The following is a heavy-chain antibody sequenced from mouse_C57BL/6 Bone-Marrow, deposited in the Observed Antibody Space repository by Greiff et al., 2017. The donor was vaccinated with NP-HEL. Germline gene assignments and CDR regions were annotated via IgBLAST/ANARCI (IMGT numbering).Heavy chain of an antibody. D-gene: IGHD1-1*01. J-gene: IGHJ4*01. CDR3: ARQGYYYGSRVPYYYAMDY. Sequence: EVQLVESGGGLVKPGGSLKLSCAASGFTFSSYTMSLVRQTPEKRLEWVATISGGGGNTYYPDSVKGRFTISRDNAKNTLYLQVSSLRSEDTDMYYCARQGYYYGSRVPYYYAMDYWGQGTSVTVSS. CDR2: ISGGGGNT. V-gene: IGHV5-9*04. CDR1: GFTFSSYT.